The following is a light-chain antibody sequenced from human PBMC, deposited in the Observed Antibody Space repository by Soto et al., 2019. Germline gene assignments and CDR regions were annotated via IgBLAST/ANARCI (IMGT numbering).Light chain of an antibody. V-gene: IGKV1-39*01. Sequence: SQMTQSPSSLCASVGDILSIAWRASQTISSYLNWYQQKPGKAPKLLIYVASSLQGGVPSRFSGSGSGTDFTLTIGSLEPDDFATYYCQQSCSTPLTFGQGTRLEIK. CDR1: QTISSY. CDR3: QQSCSTPLT. J-gene: IGKJ5*01. CDR2: VAS.